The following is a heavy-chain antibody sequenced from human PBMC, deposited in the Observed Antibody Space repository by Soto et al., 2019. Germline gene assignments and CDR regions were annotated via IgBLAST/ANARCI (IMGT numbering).Heavy chain of an antibody. CDR2: ISGSGGST. CDR3: AKDQWLGKYGMDV. CDR1: GFTFSSYA. Sequence: GGSLRLSCAASGFTFSSYAMSWFRQAPGKGLEWVSAISGSGGSTYYADSVKGRFTISRDNSKNTLYLQMNSLRAEDTAVYYCAKDQWLGKYGMDVWGQGTTVTVSS. J-gene: IGHJ6*02. V-gene: IGHV3-23*01. D-gene: IGHD6-19*01.